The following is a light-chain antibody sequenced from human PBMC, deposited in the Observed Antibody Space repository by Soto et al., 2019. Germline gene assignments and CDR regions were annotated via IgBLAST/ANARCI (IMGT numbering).Light chain of an antibody. CDR3: QQYGSSPPVT. CDR1: QSVSSSY. V-gene: IGKV3-20*01. Sequence: EVVLTQSPVTLSLSPGERATLSCRASQSVSSSYLAWYQQKPGQAPRLLIYGASSRATGIPDRFSGSGSGTDFTLTISRLEPEDFAVYYCQQYGSSPPVTFGQGTKVDIK. CDR2: GAS. J-gene: IGKJ1*01.